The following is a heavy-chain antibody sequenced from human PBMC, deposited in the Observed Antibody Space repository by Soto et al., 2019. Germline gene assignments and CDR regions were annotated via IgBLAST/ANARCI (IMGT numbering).Heavy chain of an antibody. CDR2: INAGNGNT. V-gene: IGHV1-3*01. J-gene: IGHJ4*02. CDR3: ARDSSGYYPYLDY. D-gene: IGHD3-22*01. Sequence: ASVKVSCKASGYTFTSYAMHWVRQAPGQRLEWMGWINAGNGNTKYSQKFQGRVTITRDTSASTAYMELSSLRSEDTAVYYCARDSSGYYPYLDYWGQGTLVTVSS. CDR1: GYTFTSYA.